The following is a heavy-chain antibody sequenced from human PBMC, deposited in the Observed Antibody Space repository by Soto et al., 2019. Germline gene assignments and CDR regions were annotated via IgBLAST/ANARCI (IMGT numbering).Heavy chain of an antibody. J-gene: IGHJ6*02. V-gene: IGHV3-30-3*01. Sequence: QVQLVESGGGVVQPGRSLRLSCAASGFTFSSYAMHWFRQAPGKGLEWVAVISYDGSNKYYADSVKGRFTISRYNSKNTLYLQMNSLRAEDTAVYYCARDEGLMLAIHYYYGMDVWGQGTTVTVSS. CDR3: ARDEGLMLAIHYYYGMDV. CDR2: ISYDGSNK. D-gene: IGHD2-8*01. CDR1: GFTFSSYA.